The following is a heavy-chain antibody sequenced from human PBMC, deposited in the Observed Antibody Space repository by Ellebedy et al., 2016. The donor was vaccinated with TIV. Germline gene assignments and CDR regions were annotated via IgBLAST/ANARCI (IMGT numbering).Heavy chain of an antibody. Sequence: AASVKVSCKASGYTFTKYGLTWVRQAPGQGLEWMGWISTYNGNTNSVQKFQGRVTMTTATSTSTAYMELRSLTSDDTAMYYCARVQPHYFDYWGQGTQVTVSS. CDR2: ISTYNGNT. CDR1: GYTFTKYG. V-gene: IGHV1-18*01. D-gene: IGHD2-2*01. J-gene: IGHJ4*02. CDR3: ARVQPHYFDY.